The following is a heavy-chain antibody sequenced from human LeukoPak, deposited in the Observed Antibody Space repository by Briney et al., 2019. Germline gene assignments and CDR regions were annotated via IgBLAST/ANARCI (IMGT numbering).Heavy chain of an antibody. V-gene: IGHV3-53*04. J-gene: IGHJ6*02. CDR3: ARDPRVWFGSPGGMDV. D-gene: IGHD3-10*01. Sequence: PGGSLRLSCAASGFTVSSNYMSWVRQAPGKGLEWVSVIYSGGSTYYTDSVKGRFTISRHNSKNTLYLQMNSLRAEDTAVYYCARDPRVWFGSPGGMDVWGQGTTVTVSS. CDR1: GFTVSSNY. CDR2: IYSGGST.